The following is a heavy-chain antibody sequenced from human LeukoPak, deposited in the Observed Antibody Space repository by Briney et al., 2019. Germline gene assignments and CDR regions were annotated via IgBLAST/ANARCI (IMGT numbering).Heavy chain of an antibody. J-gene: IGHJ3*02. CDR2: ISWNSGSI. V-gene: IGHV3-9*01. D-gene: IGHD6-13*01. CDR3: ASAAAGTAAFDI. Sequence: PGGSLRLSCAASGFTFDDYAMHWVRQAPGKGLEWVSGISWNSGSIGYADSVKGRFTISRDNAKNSLYLQMNSLRAEDTALYYCASAAAGTAAFDIWGQGTMVTVSS. CDR1: GFTFDDYA.